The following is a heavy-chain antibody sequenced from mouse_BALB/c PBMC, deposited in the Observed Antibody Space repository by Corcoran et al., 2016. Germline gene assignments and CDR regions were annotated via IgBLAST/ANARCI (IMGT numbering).Heavy chain of an antibody. CDR1: GYTFTSYV. V-gene: IGHV1S136*01. Sequence: EVQLQQSGPELVKPGASVKMSCKASGYTFTSYVMHWVKQKPGQGLEWIGYINPYNDGTKYNEKFKGKATLPSDKSSSTAYMELSSLTSEDSAVYYCARESYGSSYKGAFAYWGQGTLVTVSA. CDR3: ARESYGSSYKGAFAY. J-gene: IGHJ3*01. CDR2: INPYNDGT. D-gene: IGHD1-1*01.